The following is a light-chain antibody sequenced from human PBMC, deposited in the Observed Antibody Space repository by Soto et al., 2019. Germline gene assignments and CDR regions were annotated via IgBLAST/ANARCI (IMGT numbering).Light chain of an antibody. J-gene: IGKJ5*01. CDR3: QQYGRSPT. Sequence: EIVLAQSPGTLSLSPGERATLSCRASQIVSSSYLAWYQPKPGQAPRLLIYGVSSRATGIPDRFSGSGSATDFTLTISRLEPEDFAVYYCQQYGRSPTFGQGTRLEIK. CDR1: QIVSSSY. CDR2: GVS. V-gene: IGKV3-20*01.